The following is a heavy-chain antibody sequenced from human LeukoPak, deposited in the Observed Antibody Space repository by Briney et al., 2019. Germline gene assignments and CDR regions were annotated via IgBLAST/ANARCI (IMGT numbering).Heavy chain of an antibody. D-gene: IGHD3-9*01. Sequence: ASVKVSCKASGYAFTSYAMNWVRQAPGQGLEWMGWINTNTGNPTYAQGFTGRFVFSLDTSVSTAYLQISSLKAEDTAVYYCARGSTRLRYFDWSSFDIWGQGTMVTVSS. V-gene: IGHV7-4-1*02. J-gene: IGHJ3*02. CDR2: INTNTGNP. CDR1: GYAFTSYA. CDR3: ARGSTRLRYFDWSSFDI.